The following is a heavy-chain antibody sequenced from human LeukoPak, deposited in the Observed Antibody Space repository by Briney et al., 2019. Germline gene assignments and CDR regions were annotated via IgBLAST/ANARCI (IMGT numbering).Heavy chain of an antibody. V-gene: IGHV3-66*01. CDR1: GFTVSSNY. D-gene: IGHD1-26*01. Sequence: GGSLRLSCAASGFTVSSNYMSWVRQAPGKGQEWVSLIYSDDSTYYADSVKGRFTISRDNSENTLYLQMSSLRAEDTAVYYCARWVGATWAFDIWGQGTMVTVFS. CDR2: IYSDDST. CDR3: ARWVGATWAFDI. J-gene: IGHJ3*02.